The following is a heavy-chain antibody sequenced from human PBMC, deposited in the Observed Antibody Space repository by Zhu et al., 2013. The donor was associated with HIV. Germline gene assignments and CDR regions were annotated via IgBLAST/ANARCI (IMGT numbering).Heavy chain of an antibody. CDR2: IIPIFGTA. CDR3: AREGPAATRTYYYYGMDV. Sequence: QVQLVQSGAEVKKPGSSVKVSCKASGGTFSSYAISWVRQAPGQGLEWMGGIIPIFGTANYAQKFQGRVTITADESTSTAYMELSSLRSEDTAVYYCAREGPAATRTYYYYGMDVWGQGTTVTVSS. J-gene: IGHJ6*02. D-gene: IGHD5-12*01. V-gene: IGHV1-69*01. CDR1: GGTFSSYA.